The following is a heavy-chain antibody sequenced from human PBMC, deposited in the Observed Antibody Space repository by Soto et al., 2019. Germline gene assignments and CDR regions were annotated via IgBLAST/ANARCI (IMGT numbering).Heavy chain of an antibody. CDR3: AAGIAVTRNWYYGMDV. CDR1: GFNFSNYG. J-gene: IGHJ6*02. V-gene: IGHV3-23*01. D-gene: IGHD6-19*01. Sequence: GGSLRLSCVGSGFNFSNYGMNWVRQAPGKGLAWVSTISGSGDRTYYADSVQGRFTVSRDNSKNTLFLEMDSLGADDTAVYYCAAGIAVTRNWYYGMDVWGQGTTVTVS. CDR2: ISGSGDRT.